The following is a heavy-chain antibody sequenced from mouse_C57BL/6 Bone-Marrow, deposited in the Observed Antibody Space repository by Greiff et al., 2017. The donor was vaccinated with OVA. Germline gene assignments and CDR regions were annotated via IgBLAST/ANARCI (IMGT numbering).Heavy chain of an antibody. Sequence: VQLQQSGPELVKPGASVKISCKASGYSFTDYNMNWVKQSNGKSLEWIGVINPNYGTTNYNEKFKGKATFTADTSSNTAYMQLSSLTTEDSAIYYFAFYYGSSPRFAYWGQGTLVTVSA. D-gene: IGHD1-1*01. J-gene: IGHJ3*01. CDR3: AFYYGSSPRFAY. CDR1: GYSFTDYN. CDR2: INPNYGTT. V-gene: IGHV1-39*01.